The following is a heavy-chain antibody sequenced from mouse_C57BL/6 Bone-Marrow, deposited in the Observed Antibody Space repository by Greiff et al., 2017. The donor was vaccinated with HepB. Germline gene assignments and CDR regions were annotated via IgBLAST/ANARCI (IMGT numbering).Heavy chain of an antibody. D-gene: IGHD4-1*01. CDR1: GFTFSDYG. Sequence: DVHLVESGGGLVQPGGSLKLSCAASGFTFSDYGMAWVRQAPRKGPEWVAFISNLAYSNYYADTVTGRFTISRENAKNTLYLEMSSLRSEDTAMYYCAREGANWDWYFDVWGTGTTVTVSS. CDR2: ISNLAYSN. CDR3: AREGANWDWYFDV. V-gene: IGHV5-15*01. J-gene: IGHJ1*03.